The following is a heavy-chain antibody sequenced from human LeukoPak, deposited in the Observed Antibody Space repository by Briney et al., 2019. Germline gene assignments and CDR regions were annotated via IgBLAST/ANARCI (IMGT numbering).Heavy chain of an antibody. CDR2: IYYSGST. J-gene: IGHJ4*02. CDR1: GGSISSYY. CDR3: ARWGSGTSPFDD. D-gene: IGHD3-16*01. Sequence: PSETLSLTCTVSGGSISSYYWSWIRQPPGKGLEWIGYIYYSGSTYYNPSLKSRVTISVDTSKNQFSLKLSSVTAADTAVYFCARWGSGTSPFDDWGQGTLVTVSS. V-gene: IGHV4-59*12.